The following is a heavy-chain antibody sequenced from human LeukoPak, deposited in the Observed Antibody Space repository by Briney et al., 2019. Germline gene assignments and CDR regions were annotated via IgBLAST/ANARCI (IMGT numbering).Heavy chain of an antibody. Sequence: RPGGSLRLSCAASGFSFSNYGMNWVRQAPGKGLEWVSAISGSGGSTYYADSVKGRFTISRDNSKNTLYLQMNSLRAEDTAVYYCAKSDSSGYYRPFDIWGQGTMVTVSS. D-gene: IGHD3-22*01. CDR2: ISGSGGST. CDR1: GFSFSNYG. J-gene: IGHJ3*02. CDR3: AKSDSSGYYRPFDI. V-gene: IGHV3-23*01.